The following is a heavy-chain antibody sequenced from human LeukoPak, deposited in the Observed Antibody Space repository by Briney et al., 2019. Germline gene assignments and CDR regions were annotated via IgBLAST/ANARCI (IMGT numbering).Heavy chain of an antibody. CDR1: GGSISSSSYY. V-gene: IGHV4-39*01. D-gene: IGHD5-18*01. Sequence: SETLSLTCTVSGGSISSSSYYWGWIRQPPGKGLEWIGSIYYSGSTYYNPSLKSRVTISVDTSKNQSSLKLSSVTAADTAVYYCARGLSYGRYYFDYWGQGTLVTVSS. J-gene: IGHJ4*02. CDR2: IYYSGST. CDR3: ARGLSYGRYYFDY.